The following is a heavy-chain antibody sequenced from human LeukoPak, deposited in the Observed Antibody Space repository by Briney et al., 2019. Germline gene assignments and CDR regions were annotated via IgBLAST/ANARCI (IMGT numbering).Heavy chain of an antibody. V-gene: IGHV1-2*02. Sequence: ASVKVSCKTSGYRFTDYYIHWVRQAPGQGLEWMGWIDPKSGGTNFAQKFQGGVTMTSDTSITTAYVELSSLRFDDTAVYFCARETTEGAGSRSRFDYWGQGTLVTVSS. CDR2: IDPKSGGT. J-gene: IGHJ4*02. CDR1: GYRFTDYY. CDR3: ARETTEGAGSRSRFDY. D-gene: IGHD3-10*01.